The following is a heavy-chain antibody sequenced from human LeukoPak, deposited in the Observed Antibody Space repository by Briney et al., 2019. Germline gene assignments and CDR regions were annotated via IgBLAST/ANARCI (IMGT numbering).Heavy chain of an antibody. CDR2: ISGSGGST. Sequence: GGSLRLSCAASGFTFSSYAMSWVRQAPGKGLEWVSAISGSGGSTYYADSVKGRSTISRDNSKNTLYLQMNSLRAEDTAVYYCAAKSTYYYDSSGYFDYWGQGTLVTVSS. CDR3: AAKSTYYYDSSGYFDY. CDR1: GFTFSSYA. D-gene: IGHD3-22*01. V-gene: IGHV3-23*01. J-gene: IGHJ4*02.